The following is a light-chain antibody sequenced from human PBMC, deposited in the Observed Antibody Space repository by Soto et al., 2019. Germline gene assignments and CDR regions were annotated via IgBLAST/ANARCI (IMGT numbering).Light chain of an antibody. CDR1: QSISSW. Sequence: DIQMTQSPSTLSASVGDRVTITCRASQSISSWLAWYQQKPGKAPKLLIYDASSLESGVPSRFSGSGSGTEFTLTISSLQPDDFATYYCQQYNSYSWTXGQGTKVDIK. V-gene: IGKV1-5*01. J-gene: IGKJ1*01. CDR2: DAS. CDR3: QQYNSYSWT.